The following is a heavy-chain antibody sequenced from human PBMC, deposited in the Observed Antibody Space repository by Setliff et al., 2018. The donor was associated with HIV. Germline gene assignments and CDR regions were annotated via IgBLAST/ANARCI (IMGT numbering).Heavy chain of an antibody. CDR3: ARTSWLGATGSYYFDY. Sequence: GASVKVSCKASGYTFTSYGISWLRQAPGQGLEWMGWISAYNGDTQSTQRFQGRLTISKDTSKNQVVLTMTNMDPVDTATYYCARTSWLGATGSYYFDYWGQGTLVTVSS. CDR2: ISAYNGDT. D-gene: IGHD2-15*01. V-gene: IGHV1-18*01. CDR1: GYTFTSYG. J-gene: IGHJ4*02.